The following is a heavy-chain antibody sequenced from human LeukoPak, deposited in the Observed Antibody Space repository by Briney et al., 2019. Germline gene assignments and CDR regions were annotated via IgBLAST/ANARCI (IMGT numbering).Heavy chain of an antibody. D-gene: IGHD5-12*01. J-gene: IGHJ6*02. CDR1: GYTFTSYG. CDR3: AREGVATISRYYYYGMDV. V-gene: IGHV1-18*01. Sequence: GASVNVSCKASGYTFTSYGISWVRQAPGQGLEWMGWISAYNGNTNYAQKLQGRVTMTTDTSTSTAYMELRSLRSDDTAVYYCAREGVATISRYYYYGMDVWGQGTTVTVSS. CDR2: ISAYNGNT.